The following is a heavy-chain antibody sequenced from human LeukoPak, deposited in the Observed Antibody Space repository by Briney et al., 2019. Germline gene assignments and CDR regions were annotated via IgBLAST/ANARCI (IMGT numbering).Heavy chain of an antibody. Sequence: PSETLSLTCTVSGGSITSYYWSWIRQPPGKRLEWIGYVYYSGTTTYNPSLESRVTISVDTSKNQFSLRLSSVTAADTAAYYCARIQSSASPFGYWGQGILVTVSS. CDR3: ARIQSSASPFGY. V-gene: IGHV4-59*01. D-gene: IGHD2-2*01. CDR2: VYYSGTT. CDR1: GGSITSYY. J-gene: IGHJ4*02.